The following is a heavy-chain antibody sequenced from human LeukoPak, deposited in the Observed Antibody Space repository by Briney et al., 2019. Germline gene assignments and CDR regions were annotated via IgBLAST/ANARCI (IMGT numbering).Heavy chain of an antibody. CDR3: ARYDSRGSGSTQLEY. V-gene: IGHV4-38-2*01. Sequence: PSETLSLTCAVSGYSICIAYYWGWIRQPPGKGLDWIGRIFRGGSTSYNPSLKSRLTMSMDTSKNQFSLQLTSVTAADTAVYYCARYDSRGSGSTQLEYWGQGILVTISS. J-gene: IGHJ4*02. D-gene: IGHD3-3*01. CDR1: GYSICIAYY. CDR2: IFRGGST.